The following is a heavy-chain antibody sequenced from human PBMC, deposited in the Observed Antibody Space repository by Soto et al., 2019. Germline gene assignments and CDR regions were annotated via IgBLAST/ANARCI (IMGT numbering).Heavy chain of an antibody. V-gene: IGHV4-59*01. CDR2: IYYSGNT. J-gene: IGHJ6*02. D-gene: IGHD6-13*01. CDR3: ARDSPIELAAADNYHNNYYYYGMDV. CDR1: GGSISSYY. Sequence: SETLSLTCTVSGGSISSYYWSWIRQSPGKGLEWIGCIYYSGNTNYNPSLKSRVTISVNTSKNQFSLRLTSVTAADTAMYYCARDSPIELAAADNYHNNYYYYGMDVWGQGTTVTVSS.